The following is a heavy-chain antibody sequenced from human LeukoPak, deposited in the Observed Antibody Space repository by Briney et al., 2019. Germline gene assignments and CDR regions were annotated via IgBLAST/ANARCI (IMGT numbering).Heavy chain of an antibody. CDR2: IYHSGST. D-gene: IGHD5-24*01. V-gene: IGHV4-38-2*02. CDR1: GYSISSGYY. J-gene: IGHJ3*02. CDR3: ARDKRREWLQGAGRDDAFDI. Sequence: SETLSLTCTVSGYSISSGYYWGWIRQPPGKGLEWIGSIYHSGSTYYNPSLKSRVTISVDTSKNQFSLKLSSVTAADTAVYYCARDKRREWLQGAGRDDAFDIWGQGTMVTVSS.